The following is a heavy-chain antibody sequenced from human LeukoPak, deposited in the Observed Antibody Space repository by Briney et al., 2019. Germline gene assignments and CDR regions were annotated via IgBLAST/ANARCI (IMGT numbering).Heavy chain of an antibody. CDR2: NNPNSGDS. Sequence: ASVKVSCKTSGYTFTDSYIHWVRQAPGQGLEWMGRNNPNSGDSNYSQKFQGRDTMTRDTSISTAYMEMSRLTFDDTAVYYCARSARHCNNGVFFTDYYIALGGKGTTVIVPS. J-gene: IGHJ6*03. D-gene: IGHD2-8*01. CDR3: ARSARHCNNGVFFTDYYIAL. V-gene: IGHV1-2*06. CDR1: GYTFTDSY.